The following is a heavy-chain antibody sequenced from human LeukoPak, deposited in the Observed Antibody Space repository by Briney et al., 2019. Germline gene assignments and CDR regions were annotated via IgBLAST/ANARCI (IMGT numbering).Heavy chain of an antibody. Sequence: PGGSLRLSCAASGLTFGNYYMSWIRQAPGKGLEWVANISSSSIYTNYAGSVKGRFTTSRDNVKKSLYLQMNSLRADDTAVYYCAREYSSGWYDLWGQGTLVSVSS. CDR3: AREYSSGWYDL. V-gene: IGHV3-11*05. J-gene: IGHJ5*02. CDR2: ISSSSIYT. CDR1: GLTFGNYY. D-gene: IGHD6-19*01.